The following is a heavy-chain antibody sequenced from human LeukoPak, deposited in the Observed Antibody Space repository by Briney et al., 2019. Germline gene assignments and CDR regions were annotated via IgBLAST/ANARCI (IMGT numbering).Heavy chain of an antibody. D-gene: IGHD5-18*01. Sequence: GGSLRLSCAVSGFTVSSNYMSWVRQAPGKGLEWVSVIYSGGSTYYADSVKVRFAISRDSSKSTLYLQMNSLRAEDTAVYYCAGEHSYGQGYFDYWGQGTLVTVSS. CDR2: IYSGGST. CDR1: GFTVSSNY. J-gene: IGHJ4*02. CDR3: AGEHSYGQGYFDY. V-gene: IGHV3-66*01.